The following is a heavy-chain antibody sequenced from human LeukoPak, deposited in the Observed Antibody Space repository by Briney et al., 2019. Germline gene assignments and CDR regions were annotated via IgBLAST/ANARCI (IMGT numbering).Heavy chain of an antibody. CDR2: FDPEDGET. Sequence: ASVKVSCKVSGYTLTELSMHWVRQAPGKGLEWMGGFDPEDGETIYAQKFQGRVTMTEDTSTDTAYMELSSLRSEDTAVYYCATYSGSGWLWVFDYWGQGTLVTVSS. J-gene: IGHJ4*02. CDR1: GYTLTELS. V-gene: IGHV1-24*01. D-gene: IGHD6-19*01. CDR3: ATYSGSGWLWVFDY.